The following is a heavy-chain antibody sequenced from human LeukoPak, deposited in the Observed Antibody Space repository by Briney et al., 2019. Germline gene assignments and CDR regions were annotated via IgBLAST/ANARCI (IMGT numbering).Heavy chain of an antibody. V-gene: IGHV4-39*01. CDR1: GGSISSSYY. CDR3: ARRSSRGHDY. CDR2: IYDSGST. Sequence: SETLSLTCTVSGGSISSSYYRGWIHPPPGKGLGGIGNIYDSGSTYYNQSLKRRATISRDKSKNTLYLKLNSVTAADTAVYYFARRSSRGHDYWGQGALVTVSS. D-gene: IGHD2-15*01. J-gene: IGHJ4*02.